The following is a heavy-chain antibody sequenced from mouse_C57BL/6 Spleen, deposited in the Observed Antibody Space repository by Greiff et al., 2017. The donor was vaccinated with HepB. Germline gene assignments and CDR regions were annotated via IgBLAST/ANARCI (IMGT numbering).Heavy chain of an antibody. CDR2: ISSGSSTI. J-gene: IGHJ4*01. CDR1: GFTFSDYG. CDR3: ARGKWLLRNAMDY. V-gene: IGHV5-17*01. D-gene: IGHD2-3*01. Sequence: EVKVVESGGGLVKPGGSLKLSCAASGFTFSDYGMHWVRQAPEKGLEWVAYISSGSSTIYYADTVKGRFTISRDNAKNTLFLQMTSLRSEDTAMYYCARGKWLLRNAMDYWGQGTSVTVSS.